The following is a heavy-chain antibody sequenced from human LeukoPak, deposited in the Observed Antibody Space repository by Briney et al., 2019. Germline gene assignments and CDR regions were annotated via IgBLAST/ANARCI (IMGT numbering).Heavy chain of an antibody. CDR1: GVSFSSSSYY. V-gene: IGHV4-39*01. D-gene: IGHD3-10*01. J-gene: IGHJ4*02. Sequence: PSETLSLTCTVSGVSFSSSSYYWGWIRPPAGKGLGWNGSIYYTRGTYYTPALKSRVTISVDTSKNQFSLRLSSVTAADTAAYYCARGSTLVRGLPREFDYWGQGTLVTVSS. CDR2: IYYTRGT. CDR3: ARGSTLVRGLPREFDY.